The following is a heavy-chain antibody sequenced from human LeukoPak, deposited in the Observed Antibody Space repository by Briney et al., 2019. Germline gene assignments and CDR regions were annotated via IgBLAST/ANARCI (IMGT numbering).Heavy chain of an antibody. CDR3: ASLNYGDSVDY. CDR1: GGSISSHY. V-gene: IGHV4-59*11. D-gene: IGHD4-17*01. Sequence: PSETLSLTCTVSGGSISSHYWSWIRQPPGKGLEWIGYIYYSGSTNYNPSLKSRVTISVDTSKNQFSLKLSSVTAADTAVYYCASLNYGDSVDYWGQGTLVTVSS. CDR2: IYYSGST. J-gene: IGHJ4*02.